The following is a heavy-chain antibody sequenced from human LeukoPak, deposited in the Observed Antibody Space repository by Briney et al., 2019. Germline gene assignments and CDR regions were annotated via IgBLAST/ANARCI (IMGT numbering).Heavy chain of an antibody. CDR3: VQDWAWRAFGY. D-gene: IGHD1-1*01. CDR2: IYSGGST. CDR1: GLTVSSNY. Sequence: GGSLRLSCAASGLTVSSNYMSWVRQAPGKGLEWVSVIYSGGSTYYADSVQGRFTIYRDNSKNTLYLQMNRLGAEDTAIYSCVQDWAWRAFGYWGQGPLVTVSS. J-gene: IGHJ4*02. V-gene: IGHV3-53*01.